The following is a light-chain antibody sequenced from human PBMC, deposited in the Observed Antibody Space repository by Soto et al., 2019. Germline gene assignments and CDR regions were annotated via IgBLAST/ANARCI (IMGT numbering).Light chain of an antibody. Sequence: EVGMTQSPATLSVSPGERATLSCRASQSVSSNLAWYQQKPGQTPRLLMYGASTRATGIPARFSGSGSGTEFTLTISSLQSEDFAVYYCQQYHKWPPFTFGGGTKLDIK. CDR3: QQYHKWPPFT. J-gene: IGKJ4*01. CDR1: QSVSSN. CDR2: GAS. V-gene: IGKV3-15*01.